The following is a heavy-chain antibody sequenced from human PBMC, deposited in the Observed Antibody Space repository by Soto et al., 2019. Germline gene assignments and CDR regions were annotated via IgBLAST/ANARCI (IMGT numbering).Heavy chain of an antibody. V-gene: IGHV4-34*02. CDR3: ARVQGFGMDGRY. CDR2: INHSGST. Sequence: QVQLQQWGAGLLKPSETLSLTCAVYGGSFSGYYWSWIRQPPGKGLEWIGEINHSGSTIYNPSLEDRXXLXLXXAKNQFSLKLSSVTAADTAVYYCARVQGFGMDGRYWGQGTLVTVSS. D-gene: IGHD3-10*01. J-gene: IGHJ4*02. CDR1: GGSFSGYY.